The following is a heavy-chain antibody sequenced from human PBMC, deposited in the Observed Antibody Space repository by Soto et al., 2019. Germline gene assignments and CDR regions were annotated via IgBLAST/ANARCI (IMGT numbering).Heavy chain of an antibody. J-gene: IGHJ6*02. Sequence: QVQLVESGGGLVRPGGSLRLSCAASGFTFSDYYMSWIRQAPGKGLEWVSYITGSSDYTNYADAVKGRFTISRDNTKNSLYLQMNSLRAEDPAVYYCAREYYYGRDVWGQGTTVTVSS. V-gene: IGHV3-11*05. CDR1: GFTFSDYY. CDR2: ITGSSDYT. CDR3: AREYYYGRDV.